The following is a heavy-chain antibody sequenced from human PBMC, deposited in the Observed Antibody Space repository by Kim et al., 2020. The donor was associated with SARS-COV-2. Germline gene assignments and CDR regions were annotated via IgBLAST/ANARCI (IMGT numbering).Heavy chain of an antibody. CDR3: ARGRGPNLGCSSTSCYTNYYYYYYMDV. V-gene: IGHV4-34*01. J-gene: IGHJ6*03. Sequence: SETLSLTCAVYGGSFSGYYWSWIRQPPGKGLEWIGEINHSGSTNYNPSLKSRVTISVDTSKNQFSLKLSSVTAADTAVYYCARGRGPNLGCSSTSCYTNYYYYYYMDVWGKGTTVTVSS. D-gene: IGHD2-2*02. CDR1: GGSFSGYY. CDR2: INHSGST.